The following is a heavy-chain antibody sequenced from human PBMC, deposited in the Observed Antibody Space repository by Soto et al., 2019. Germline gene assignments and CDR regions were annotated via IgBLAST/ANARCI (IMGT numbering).Heavy chain of an antibody. Sequence: ASVKVSCKASGYTFTYRYLHWVRQAPGQALEWMGWITPFNGNTNYAQKFQDRVTITRDRSMSTAYMELSSLRSEDTAMYYCASTSNENYYYYGMDVWGQGTTVTVSS. D-gene: IGHD4-4*01. CDR1: GYTFTYRY. CDR3: ASTSNENYYYYGMDV. J-gene: IGHJ6*02. V-gene: IGHV1-45*02. CDR2: ITPFNGNT.